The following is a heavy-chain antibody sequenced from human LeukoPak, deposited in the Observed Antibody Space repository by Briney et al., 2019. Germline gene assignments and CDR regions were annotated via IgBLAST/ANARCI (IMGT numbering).Heavy chain of an antibody. CDR1: GGSISGYY. V-gene: IGHV4-59*08. D-gene: IGHD6-13*01. CDR3: ARWVGAQQLGTGLWFDP. CDR2: FFYGETID. J-gene: IGHJ5*02. Sequence: SETLSLTCTVSGGSISGYYWSWIRQPPGKGLEWVGYFFYGETIDTIDYNPSLKSRVTISVDTSKSQFSLKLSSVTAADTAVYYCARWVGAQQLGTGLWFDPWGQGTLVTVSS.